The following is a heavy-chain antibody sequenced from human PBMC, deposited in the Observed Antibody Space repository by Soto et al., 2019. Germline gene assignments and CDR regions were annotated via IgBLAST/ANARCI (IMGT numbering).Heavy chain of an antibody. CDR1: GFTFSNYG. CDR2: IKGDGSER. V-gene: IGHV3-7*01. D-gene: IGHD2-21*01. J-gene: IGHJ5*02. Sequence: EVQLVESGGDLVQPGGSLRLSCAASGFTFSNYGMRWVRQAPGKGLEWVANIKGDGSERNYVDSVKGRFTISRDNAENSLYLPMTCMRVEDTAGFYCATARHIGPWGQGTLFTVS. CDR3: ATARHIGP.